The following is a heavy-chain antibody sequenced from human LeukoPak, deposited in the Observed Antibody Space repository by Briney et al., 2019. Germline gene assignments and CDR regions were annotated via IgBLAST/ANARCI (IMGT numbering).Heavy chain of an antibody. V-gene: IGHV3-7*01. CDR2: IKQDGSEK. CDR3: ARGGLLWFGDLTHFDY. CDR1: GGTFNNYT. J-gene: IGHJ4*02. D-gene: IGHD3-10*01. Sequence: SCKASGGTFNNYTISWVRQAPGKGLEWVANIKQDGSEKYYVDSVKGRFTISRDNAKNSLYLQMNSLRAEDTAVYYCARGGLLWFGDLTHFDYWGQGTLVTVSS.